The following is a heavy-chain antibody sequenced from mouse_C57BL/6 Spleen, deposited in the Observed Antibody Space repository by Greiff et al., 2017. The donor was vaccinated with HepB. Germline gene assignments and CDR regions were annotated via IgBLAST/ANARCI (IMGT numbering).Heavy chain of an antibody. CDR1: GFNIKDYY. D-gene: IGHD1-1*01. J-gene: IGHJ4*01. CDR2: IDPEDGET. CDR3: ARGYYGSSPYAMDY. V-gene: IGHV14-2*01. Sequence: VQLQQSGAELVKPGASVKLSCTASGFNIKDYYMHWVKQRTEQGLEWIGRIDPEDGETKHAPKFQGKATITADTSSNTAYLQLSSLTSEDTAVYYCARGYYGSSPYAMDYWGQGTSVTVSS.